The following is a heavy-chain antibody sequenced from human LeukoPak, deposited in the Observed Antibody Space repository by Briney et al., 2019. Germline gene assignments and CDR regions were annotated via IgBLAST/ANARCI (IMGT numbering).Heavy chain of an antibody. J-gene: IGHJ3*02. CDR2: ISSSSSYI. CDR3: ASSLRAIVGASDAFDI. CDR1: GFTFSSYS. Sequence: GGSLRLSCAASGFTFSSYSMNCVRQAPGKGLEWVSSISSSSSYIYYADSVKGRFTISRDNAKNSLYLQMNSLRAEDTAVYYCASSLRAIVGASDAFDIWGQGTMVTVSS. V-gene: IGHV3-21*01. D-gene: IGHD1-26*01.